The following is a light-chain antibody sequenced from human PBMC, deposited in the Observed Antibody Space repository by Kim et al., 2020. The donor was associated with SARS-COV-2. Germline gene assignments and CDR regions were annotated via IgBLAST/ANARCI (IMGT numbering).Light chain of an antibody. CDR2: QDN. CDR3: QAWDSSTSLV. Sequence: VSPGQTASITCSGDKLGDRCASWYQQKPGQSPVLVVYQDNKRPSGIPERFSGSNSGNTATLTISGTQAGDEADYYCQAWDSSTSLVFGTGTKVTVL. CDR1: KLGDRC. J-gene: IGLJ1*01. V-gene: IGLV3-1*01.